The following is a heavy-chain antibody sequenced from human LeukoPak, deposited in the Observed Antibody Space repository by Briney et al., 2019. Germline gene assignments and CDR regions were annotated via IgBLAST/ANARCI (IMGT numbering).Heavy chain of an antibody. CDR3: AQDGYCSSAHCYTGAIEM. CDR2: IYSGGST. Sequence: GGSLRLSCAASGFTVSSNYMSWVRQAPGKGLEWVSVIYSGGSTYYAYSVKGRFTISRDNSKITLYLQMYSLRAEDTAVYFCAQDGYCSSAHCYTGAIEMRGQGTMVIVSS. J-gene: IGHJ3*01. D-gene: IGHD2-15*01. V-gene: IGHV3-53*01. CDR1: GFTVSSNY.